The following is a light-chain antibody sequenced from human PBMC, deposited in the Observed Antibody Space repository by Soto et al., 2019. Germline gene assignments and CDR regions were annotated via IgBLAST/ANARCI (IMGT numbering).Light chain of an antibody. V-gene: IGKV1-9*01. Sequence: DIQLTQSPSLLSASVGDRVTITCRASQGISTSLAWYQQKPGKAPKLLIYAASTVHSGVPSRFSGSGSGTDLTLTISSLQPEDFATFYCQQVDSYPFTFGGGTKVVIK. J-gene: IGKJ4*01. CDR2: AAS. CDR3: QQVDSYPFT. CDR1: QGISTS.